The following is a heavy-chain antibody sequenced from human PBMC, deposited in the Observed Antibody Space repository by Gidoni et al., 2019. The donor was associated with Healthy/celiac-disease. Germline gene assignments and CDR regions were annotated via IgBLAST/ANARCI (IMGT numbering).Heavy chain of an antibody. CDR1: GFTFSSYA. J-gene: IGHJ3*02. CDR2: ISGSGGST. CDR3: AKDSNLWYYYDSSGTEVQGNDAFDI. Sequence: EVQLLESGGGLVQPGGSLSLSCAASGFTFSSYAMSWVRQAPGKGLEWVSAISGSGGSTYYADSVKGRFTISRDNSKNTLYLQMNSLRAEDTAVYYCAKDSNLWYYYDSSGTEVQGNDAFDIWGQGTMVTVSS. V-gene: IGHV3-23*01. D-gene: IGHD3-22*01.